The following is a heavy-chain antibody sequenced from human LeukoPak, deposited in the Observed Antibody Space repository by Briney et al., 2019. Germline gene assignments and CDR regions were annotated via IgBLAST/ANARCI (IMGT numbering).Heavy chain of an antibody. D-gene: IGHD3-22*01. V-gene: IGHV3-30-3*01. CDR2: TSYDGSNK. CDR3: ARDQKEEEYYYDSSGYYVNAFDI. J-gene: IGHJ3*02. Sequence: GGSLRLSCAASGFTFSSYAMHWVRQAPGKGLEWVAVTSYDGSNKYYADSVKGRFTISRDNSKNTLYLQMNSLRAEDTAVYYCARDQKEEEYYYDSSGYYVNAFDIWGQGTMVTVSS. CDR1: GFTFSSYA.